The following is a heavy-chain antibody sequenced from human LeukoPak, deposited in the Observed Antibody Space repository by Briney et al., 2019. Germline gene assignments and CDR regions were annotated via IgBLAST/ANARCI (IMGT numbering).Heavy chain of an antibody. CDR2: IIPIFGTA. Sequence: ASGKVSCKASGGTFSSYAISWVRQAPGQGLEWMGGIIPIFGTANYAQKFQGRVTITADESTSTAYMELSSLRSEDTAVYYCARAPRYYDSSGYGYFDYWGQGTLVTVSS. CDR1: GGTFSSYA. J-gene: IGHJ4*02. D-gene: IGHD3-22*01. CDR3: ARAPRYYDSSGYGYFDY. V-gene: IGHV1-69*13.